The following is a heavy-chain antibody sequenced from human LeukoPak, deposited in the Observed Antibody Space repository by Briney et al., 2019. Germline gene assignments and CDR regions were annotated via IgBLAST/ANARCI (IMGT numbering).Heavy chain of an antibody. CDR3: ASGSEYTSSWWYYFDY. Sequence: PGGSLRLSCAASGFTLSTYSMNWVRQAPGKGLEWVSSISDGSSYIYYADSVKGRFTISRDNAKSSLYLQMNSLRAEDTAVYYCASGSEYTSSWWYYFDYWGQGTLVTVSS. D-gene: IGHD6-13*01. CDR1: GFTLSTYS. J-gene: IGHJ4*02. V-gene: IGHV3-21*01. CDR2: ISDGSSYI.